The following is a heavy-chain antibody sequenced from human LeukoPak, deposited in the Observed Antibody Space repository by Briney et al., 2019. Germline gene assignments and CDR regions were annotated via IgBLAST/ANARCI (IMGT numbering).Heavy chain of an antibody. D-gene: IGHD6-6*01. CDR2: IKSKTDGGTT. Sequence: PGGSLRLSCAASGFTFTDDYMSWIRQAPGKGLEWVGRIKSKTDGGTTDYAAPVKGRFTISRDDSKNTLYLQMNSLKTEDTAAYYCTTERGYSSSWGYYYYYMDVWGKGTTVTVSS. CDR1: GFTFTDDY. J-gene: IGHJ6*03. V-gene: IGHV3-15*01. CDR3: TTERGYSSSWGYYYYYMDV.